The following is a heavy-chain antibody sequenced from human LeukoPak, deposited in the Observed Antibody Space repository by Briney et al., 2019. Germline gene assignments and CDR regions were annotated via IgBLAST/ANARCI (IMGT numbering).Heavy chain of an antibody. CDR2: IYYSGST. Sequence: SETLSLTCTVSGGSISSSSYYWGWIRQPPGKWLEWIGSIYYSGSTYYNPSLKSRVTISVDTSKNQFSLKLSSVTAADTAVYYCARGGSGWYWFDPWGQGTLVIVSS. J-gene: IGHJ5*02. CDR3: ARGGSGWYWFDP. D-gene: IGHD6-19*01. V-gene: IGHV4-39*07. CDR1: GGSISSSSYY.